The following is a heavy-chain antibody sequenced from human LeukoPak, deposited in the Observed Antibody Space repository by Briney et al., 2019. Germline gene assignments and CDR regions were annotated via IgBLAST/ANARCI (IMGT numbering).Heavy chain of an antibody. J-gene: IGHJ4*02. V-gene: IGHV3-30*02. CDR3: AVWEYYYDTSGYFDQ. CDR2: MRYDGSNK. CDR1: GFTFSSYG. Sequence: QSGGSLRLSCAASGFTFSSYGMHWGRQALGKGLEWVAFMRYDGSNKYYADSVKGRFTISRDNSKNTLYLQMNSLRAEDTAVYYCAVWEYYYDTSGYFDQWGQGTLVTVSS. D-gene: IGHD3-22*01.